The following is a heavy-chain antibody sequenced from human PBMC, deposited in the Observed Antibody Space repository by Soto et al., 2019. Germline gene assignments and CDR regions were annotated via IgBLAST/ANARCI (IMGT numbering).Heavy chain of an antibody. V-gene: IGHV5-10-1*01. J-gene: IGHJ6*02. CDR2: IDPSDSYT. D-gene: IGHD7-27*01. Sequence: PGESLKISCKGSGYSFTSYWISWVRQMPGKGLEWMGRIDPSDSYTNYSPSFQGHVTISADKSISTAYLQWSSLKASDTAMYYCATTGGGYYYYGMDVWGQGTTVTVSS. CDR1: GYSFTSYW. CDR3: ATTGGGYYYYGMDV.